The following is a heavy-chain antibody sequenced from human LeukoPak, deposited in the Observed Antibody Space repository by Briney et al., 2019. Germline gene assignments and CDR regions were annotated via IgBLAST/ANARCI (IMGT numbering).Heavy chain of an antibody. Sequence: WSWIXXXPXKGLEWXGEINHSGSTNYNPSLKSRVTISVDTSKNQFSLKLSSVTAADTAVYYCARRTYYYGSGSSRWFDPWGQGTLVTVSS. CDR2: INHSGST. J-gene: IGHJ5*02. D-gene: IGHD3-10*01. CDR3: ARRTYYYGSGSSRWFDP. V-gene: IGHV4-34*01.